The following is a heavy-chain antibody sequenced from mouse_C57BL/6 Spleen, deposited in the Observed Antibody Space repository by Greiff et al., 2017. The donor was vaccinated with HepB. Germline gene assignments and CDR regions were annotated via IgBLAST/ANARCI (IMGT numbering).Heavy chain of an antibody. CDR2: IYPRSGNT. J-gene: IGHJ3*01. V-gene: IGHV1-81*01. CDR1: GYTFTSYG. CDR3: ARSEDSPY. Sequence: VHLVESGAELARPGASVKLSCKASGYTFTSYGISWVKQRTGQGLEWIGEIYPRSGNTYYNEKFKGKATLTADKSSSTAYMELRSLTSEDSAVYFCARSEDSPYWGQGTLVTVSA. D-gene: IGHD3-2*01.